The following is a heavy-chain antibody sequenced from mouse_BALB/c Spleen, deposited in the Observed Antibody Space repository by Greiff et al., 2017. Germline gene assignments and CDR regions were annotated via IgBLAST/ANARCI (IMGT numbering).Heavy chain of an antibody. Sequence: VQLKESGPSLVKPAQTLSLTCSVTGDSITSGYWNWIRKFPGNKLEYMGYISYSGSTYYNPSLKSRISITRDTSKNQYYLQLNSVTTEDTATYYCANSPYYYGSSSWFAYWGQGTLVTVSA. D-gene: IGHD1-1*01. CDR1: GDSITSGY. J-gene: IGHJ3*01. CDR2: ISYSGST. V-gene: IGHV3-8*02. CDR3: ANSPYYYGSSSWFAY.